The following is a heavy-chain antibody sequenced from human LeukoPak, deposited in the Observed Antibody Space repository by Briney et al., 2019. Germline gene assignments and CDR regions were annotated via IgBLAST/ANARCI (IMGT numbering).Heavy chain of an antibody. CDR1: GYTFTSYY. D-gene: IGHD3-22*01. J-gene: IGHJ5*02. CDR2: INPSGGST. V-gene: IGHV1-46*01. Sequence: GASVKVSCKASGYTFTSYYMHWVRQAPGQGLEWMGIINPSGGSTSYAQKFQGRVTMTRDTSTSTVYMELSSLRSEDTAVYYCARNGLDTYYDGRGDWFDPWGQGTLVTVSS. CDR3: ARNGLDTYYDGRGDWFDP.